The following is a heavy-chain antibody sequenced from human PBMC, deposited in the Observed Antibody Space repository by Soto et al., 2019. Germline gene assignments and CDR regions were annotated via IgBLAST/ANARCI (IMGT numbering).Heavy chain of an antibody. V-gene: IGHV4-39*01. D-gene: IGHD3-3*01. CDR1: GGSISSSSYY. J-gene: IGHJ5*02. CDR2: IYYSGST. Sequence: QLQLQESGPGLVKPSETLSLTCTVSGGSISSSSYYWGWIRQPPGKGLEWIGSIYYSGSTYYNPSLKSRVTISLDTSKNQFSLKLSSVTAADTAVYYCARHYTITIFGVVIIPADSSYNWFDPWGQGTLVTVSS. CDR3: ARHYTITIFGVVIIPADSSYNWFDP.